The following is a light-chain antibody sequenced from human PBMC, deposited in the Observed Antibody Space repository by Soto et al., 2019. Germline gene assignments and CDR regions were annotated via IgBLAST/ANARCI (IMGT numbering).Light chain of an antibody. Sequence: QSALTQPPSASGSPGQSVAISCTGTSSDLGGYNYVSWYQQHPGKAPKLMIYEVTKRPSGVPDRFSGSKSDNTASLTVSGLQAEDEADYYCSSYAGSNNFGVLFGGGTKLTVL. V-gene: IGLV2-8*01. CDR3: SSYAGSNNFGVL. J-gene: IGLJ3*02. CDR1: SSDLGGYNY. CDR2: EVT.